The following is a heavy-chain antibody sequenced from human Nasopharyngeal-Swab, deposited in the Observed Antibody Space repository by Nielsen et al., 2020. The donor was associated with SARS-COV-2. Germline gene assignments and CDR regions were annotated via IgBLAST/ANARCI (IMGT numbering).Heavy chain of an antibody. CDR2: LDGTGFST. D-gene: IGHD4-17*01. Sequence: GESLKISCAASGFSFSSFAMSWVRQTPGKRLEWVSGLDGTGFSTYYADSVEGRFTISRDNSKSTLFLQMNSLRAEDTALYYCAKGIYGDYLIDYWGQGTLVTVSS. J-gene: IGHJ4*02. CDR3: AKGIYGDYLIDY. CDR1: GFSFSSFA. V-gene: IGHV3-23*01.